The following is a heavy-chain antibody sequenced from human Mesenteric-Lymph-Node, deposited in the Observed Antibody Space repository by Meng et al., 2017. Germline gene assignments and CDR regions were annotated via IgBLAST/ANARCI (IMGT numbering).Heavy chain of an antibody. Sequence: QGQRQEPGPGLVKPSQTLSLTCTVSGGSINSDDYYWTWIRQSPGRGLESIGLTYSSGKTFYTPSLRSRVTISIDTPSSQFSLKLSSVTAADTAMYYCARGAEWEVTDYWGQGTLVTVSS. V-gene: IGHV4-30-4*01. CDR1: GGSINSDDYY. D-gene: IGHD1-26*01. J-gene: IGHJ4*02. CDR2: TYSSGKT. CDR3: ARGAEWEVTDY.